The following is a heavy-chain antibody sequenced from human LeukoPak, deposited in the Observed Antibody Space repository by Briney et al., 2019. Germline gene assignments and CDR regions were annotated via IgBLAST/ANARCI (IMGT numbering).Heavy chain of an antibody. D-gene: IGHD3-16*01. CDR1: GFTFRNYG. CDR3: SREGMGPTFSAWFDP. Sequence: GRSLRLSCEASGFTFRNYGMHWVRQAPGEGLEWVAVISSDGKTDYYADSVKGRFTISRDNSMNMVYLQVNSVRPEDTAVYYCSREGMGPTFSAWFDPWGQGILVTVSP. CDR2: ISSDGKTD. J-gene: IGHJ5*02. V-gene: IGHV3-30*03.